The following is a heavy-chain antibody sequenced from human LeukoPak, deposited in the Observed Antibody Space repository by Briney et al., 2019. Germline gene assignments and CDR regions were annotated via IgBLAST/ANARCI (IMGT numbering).Heavy chain of an antibody. CDR1: GGSLSSYY. CDR3: ARMTTVTTGGGNWFDP. Sequence: SETLSLTCTVSGGSLSSYYWSWIRQHPGKGLEWIGYIYYSGSTYYNPSLKSRVTISVDTSKNQFSLKLSSVTAADTAVYYCARMTTVTTGGGNWFDPWGQGTLVTVSS. J-gene: IGHJ5*02. CDR2: IYYSGST. D-gene: IGHD4-17*01. V-gene: IGHV4-59*06.